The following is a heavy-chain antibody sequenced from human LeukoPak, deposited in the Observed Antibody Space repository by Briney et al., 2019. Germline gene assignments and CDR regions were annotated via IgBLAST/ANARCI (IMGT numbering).Heavy chain of an antibody. CDR3: AKDLGFWSGYYYYFDY. Sequence: GGSLRLSCAASGFTFSSYAMSWVRQAPGKGLEWVSAISGSGGSTYYADSVKGRFTISRDNSKNTLYLQMNSLRAEDTAVYYCAKDLGFWSGYYYYFDYWGQGTLVTVSS. D-gene: IGHD3-3*01. CDR1: GFTFSSYA. CDR2: ISGSGGST. J-gene: IGHJ4*02. V-gene: IGHV3-23*01.